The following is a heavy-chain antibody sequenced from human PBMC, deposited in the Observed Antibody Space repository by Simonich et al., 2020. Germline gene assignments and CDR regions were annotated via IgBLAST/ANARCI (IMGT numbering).Heavy chain of an antibody. V-gene: IGHV1-69*09. J-gene: IGHJ6*03. CDR3: ARGGLADRRIVYYYYMDV. CDR2: IIPILGIA. Sequence: QVQLVQSGAEVKKPGSSVKVSCKASGGTFSSYAISWVRQATGQGIEWRGWIIPILGIANYAQKVQGRVTITADKSTSTAYMGLSSLRSEDTAVYYCARGGLADRRIVYYYYMDVWGKGTTVTVSS. CDR1: GGTFSSYA. D-gene: IGHD2-15*01.